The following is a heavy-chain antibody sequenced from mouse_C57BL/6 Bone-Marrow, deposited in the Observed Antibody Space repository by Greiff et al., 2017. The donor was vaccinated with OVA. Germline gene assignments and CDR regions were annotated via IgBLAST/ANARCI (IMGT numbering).Heavy chain of an antibody. CDR1: GYSITSGYY. CDR2: ISYDGSN. V-gene: IGHV3-6*01. Sequence: DVQLQESGPGLVKPSQSLSLTCSVTGYSITSGYYWNWIRQFPGNKLEWMGYISYDGSNNYNPSLKNRISITRDTSKNQFFLKLNSVTTEDTATYYCARGTTEAMDYWGQGTSVTVSS. CDR3: ARGTTEAMDY. D-gene: IGHD1-1*01. J-gene: IGHJ4*01.